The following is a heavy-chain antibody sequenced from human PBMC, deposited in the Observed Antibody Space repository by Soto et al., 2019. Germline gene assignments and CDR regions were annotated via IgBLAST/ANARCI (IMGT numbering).Heavy chain of an antibody. CDR1: GGSFSGYY. J-gene: IGHJ4*02. CDR3: AILPPLYSSGRLDY. D-gene: IGHD6-19*01. V-gene: IGHV4-34*01. CDR2: INHSGST. Sequence: QVQLQQWGAGLLKPSETLSLTCAVYGGSFSGYYWSWIRQPPGKGLEWIGEINHSGSTNYNPSLKSRVTISVDTSKNQFSLKLSSVTAADTAVYYCAILPPLYSSGRLDYWGQGTLVTVSS.